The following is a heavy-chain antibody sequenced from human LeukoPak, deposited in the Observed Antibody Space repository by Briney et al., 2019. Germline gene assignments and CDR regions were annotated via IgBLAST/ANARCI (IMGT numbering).Heavy chain of an antibody. J-gene: IGHJ4*02. Sequence: GGSLRLSCAASGFTFTSYALHWVRQAPGKGLEWLTVISYDGSTKYYADSVKGRFTISRDNSKNTLFLEMNSLRSEDTAIYYCTRDQITVTGNYFDLWGQGTPVTVSS. CDR1: GFTFTSYA. CDR3: TRDQITVTGNYFDL. CDR2: ISYDGSTK. D-gene: IGHD6-19*01. V-gene: IGHV3-30*04.